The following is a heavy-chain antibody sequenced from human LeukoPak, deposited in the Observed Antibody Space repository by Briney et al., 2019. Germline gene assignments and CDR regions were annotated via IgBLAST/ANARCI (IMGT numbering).Heavy chain of an antibody. J-gene: IGHJ4*02. V-gene: IGHV4-59*01. CDR2: IYHRGTT. Sequence: SETLSLTCTVSGGSISSFYWSWIRQPPGKGLEWIGYIYHRGTTNYNPALKTRVTISVDTSKNQFSLKLTSVTAADTAVYYCASQRIVGTTTFDYWGQGTLVTVSS. CDR1: GGSISSFY. CDR3: ASQRIVGTTTFDY. D-gene: IGHD1-26*01.